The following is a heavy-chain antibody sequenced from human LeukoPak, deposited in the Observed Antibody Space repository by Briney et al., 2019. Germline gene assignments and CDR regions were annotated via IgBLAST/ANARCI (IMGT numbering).Heavy chain of an antibody. CDR2: YYSACT. Sequence: SETLSLTCTVSGGPISNRXDSWGWIRXXXXXXXXXIVYYSACTYYNPSLKSRVTISVDTSKNQFSLKLSSVSAADTAGYYCARRSPQCWGGDCYFDYWGQGTLVTVSS. CDR3: ARRSPQCWGGDCYFDY. D-gene: IGHD2-21*02. V-gene: IGHV4-39*01. CDR1: GGPISNRXDS. J-gene: IGHJ4*02.